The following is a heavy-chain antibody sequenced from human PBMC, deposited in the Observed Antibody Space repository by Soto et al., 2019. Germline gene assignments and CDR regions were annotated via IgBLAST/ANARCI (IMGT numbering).Heavy chain of an antibody. CDR1: GYTFTNYG. CDR2: ISTYNGNT. Sequence: ASVKVSCKTSGYTFTNYGINWVRQAPGQGLEWMGWISTYNGNTNYAQNLQDRVTMTTDTSTSTAYMELRSLRSDDTAVYYCARANLLLWPYAFDIWGQGTMVTVSS. V-gene: IGHV1-18*04. J-gene: IGHJ3*02. CDR3: ARANLLLWPYAFDI. D-gene: IGHD3-10*01.